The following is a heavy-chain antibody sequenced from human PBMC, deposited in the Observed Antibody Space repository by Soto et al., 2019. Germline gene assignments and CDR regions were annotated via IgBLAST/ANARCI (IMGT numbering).Heavy chain of an antibody. CDR3: AGTLVVVAATRGFDY. CDR2: IYYSGST. V-gene: IGHV4-59*01. D-gene: IGHD2-15*01. CDR1: GGSISSYY. Sequence: SETLSLTCTVSGGSISSYYWSWIRQPPGKGLEWIGYIYYSGSTNYNPSLKSRVTISVDTSKNQFSLKLSSVTAADTAVYYCAGTLVVVAATRGFDYWGQGTLVTVSS. J-gene: IGHJ4*02.